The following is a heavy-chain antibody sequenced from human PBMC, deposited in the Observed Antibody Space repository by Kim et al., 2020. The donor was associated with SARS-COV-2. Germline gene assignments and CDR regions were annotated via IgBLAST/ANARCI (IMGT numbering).Heavy chain of an antibody. V-gene: IGHV4-59*01. CDR3: AIIGDPNDY. J-gene: IGHJ4*02. D-gene: IGHD2-21*02. CDR2: GNS. Sequence: GNSHYAPSVQVRVTITVDTSKNQFSLKLSSVTAADTAVYYCAIIGDPNDYWGQGTLVTVSS.